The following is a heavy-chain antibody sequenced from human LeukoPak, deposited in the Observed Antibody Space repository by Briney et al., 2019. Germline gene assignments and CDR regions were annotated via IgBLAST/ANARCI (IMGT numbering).Heavy chain of an antibody. J-gene: IGHJ4*02. CDR3: AQVGGGWSHFDC. Sequence: GGSLRLSCAASGFTFSSYAMNWVRQVPGKGLEWVSTISGSGGSAYYVDSVKGRLTISRDNSKNTLFLQMNSLRAEDTAVYYCAQVGGGWSHFDCWGQGTLVTVSS. CDR2: ISGSGGSA. CDR1: GFTFSSYA. D-gene: IGHD6-19*01. V-gene: IGHV3-23*01.